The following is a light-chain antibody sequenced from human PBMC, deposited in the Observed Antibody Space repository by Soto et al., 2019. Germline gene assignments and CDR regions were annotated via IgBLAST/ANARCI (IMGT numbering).Light chain of an antibody. J-gene: IGKJ1*01. V-gene: IGKV2-28*01. CDR2: LGS. Sequence: DSVMTQSPLSLSVTPGEPASISCRSSQSLLHTNGYNYLAWYLQRPGQSPQLLIYLGSHRASGVPDRFIGSAAGTDFTLKISRVEAEDVGVYYCMQALQIRVEFGQGTKVQI. CDR1: QSLLHTNGYNY. CDR3: MQALQIRVE.